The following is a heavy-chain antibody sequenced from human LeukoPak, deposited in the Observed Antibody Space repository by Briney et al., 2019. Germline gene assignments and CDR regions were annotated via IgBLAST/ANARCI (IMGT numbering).Heavy chain of an antibody. CDR2: IYYSGST. V-gene: IGHV4-39*07. Sequence: PSETLSLTCTVSGGSISSSSYYWGWIRQPPGKGLEWIGSIYYSGSTYYNPSLKSRVTISVDTSKNQFSLKLSSVTAADTAVYYCARVAAFGDTAMANYYYYYYMDVWGKGTTVTVSS. D-gene: IGHD5-18*01. J-gene: IGHJ6*03. CDR3: ARVAAFGDTAMANYYYYYYMDV. CDR1: GGSISSSSYY.